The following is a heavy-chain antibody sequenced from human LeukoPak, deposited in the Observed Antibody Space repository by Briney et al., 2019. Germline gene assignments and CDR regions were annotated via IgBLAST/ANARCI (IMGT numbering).Heavy chain of an antibody. CDR1: GGSISSGSYY. J-gene: IGHJ4*02. Sequence: SQTLSLTCTVSGGSISSGSYYWSWIRQPAGKGLEWIGYIYYSGSTYYNPSLKSRVTISVDTSKNQFSLKLSSVTAADTAVYYCAREGGGSGYYYWGQGTLVTVSS. V-gene: IGHV4-30-4*08. D-gene: IGHD3-22*01. CDR2: IYYSGST. CDR3: AREGGGSGYYY.